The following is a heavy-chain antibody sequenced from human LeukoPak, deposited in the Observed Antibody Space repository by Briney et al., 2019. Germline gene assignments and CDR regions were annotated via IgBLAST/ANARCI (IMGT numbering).Heavy chain of an antibody. V-gene: IGHV1-2*02. CDR1: GYTFTAYY. J-gene: IGHJ4*02. CDR2: INPNSGGT. CDR3: ARDRVVVPAAFVY. D-gene: IGHD2-2*01. Sequence: ASVTVSCKASGYTFTAYYMHWVRQAPGQGLEWMGWINPNSGGTNYAQKFQGRVTMTRDTSISTAYMELSRLRSDDTAVYYCARDRVVVPAAFVYWGQGTLVTVSS.